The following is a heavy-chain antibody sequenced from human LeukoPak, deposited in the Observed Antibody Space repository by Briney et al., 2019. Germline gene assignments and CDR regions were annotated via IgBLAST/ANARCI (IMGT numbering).Heavy chain of an antibody. D-gene: IGHD3-10*01. Sequence: GGSLRLSCAASGLTLSNYGMSWVRQAPGKGLEWVSGISGSGGRTNDADSVKGRFTISRDDSKDTLYLQMNSLRAEDTAVYYCAKDRRYYGSGSQYYMDVWGKGTTVTISS. V-gene: IGHV3-23*01. CDR2: ISGSGGRT. J-gene: IGHJ6*03. CDR1: GLTLSNYG. CDR3: AKDRRYYGSGSQYYMDV.